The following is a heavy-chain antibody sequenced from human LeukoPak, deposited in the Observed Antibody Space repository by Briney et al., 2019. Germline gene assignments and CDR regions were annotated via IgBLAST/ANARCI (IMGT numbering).Heavy chain of an antibody. CDR1: KSTCSRYS. CDR3: ARGPTMKMDV. V-gene: IGHV3-21*01. Sequence: GGSLRLSCAASKSTCSRYSMNWVRQAPGKGLEWVSSINSYSSYIYYADSVKGRFTISRDNAKNSLYLQMNSLRAEDTAVYYCARGPTMKMDVWGKGTTVTVSS. D-gene: IGHD3-22*01. J-gene: IGHJ6*04. CDR2: INSYSSYI.